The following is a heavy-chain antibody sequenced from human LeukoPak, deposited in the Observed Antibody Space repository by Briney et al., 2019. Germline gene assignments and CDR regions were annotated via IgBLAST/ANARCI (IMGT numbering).Heavy chain of an antibody. Sequence: PGGSLRLSCAASGFTFSSYSMHWVRQAPGKGLEWVAVISYDGSNEYYADSVKGRFTTSRDNSKNTLYLQMNSLRAEDTAVYYCARDRSDYSIKYYYYYGMDVWGQGTTVTVSS. V-gene: IGHV3-30-3*01. CDR2: ISYDGSNE. CDR3: ARDRSDYSIKYYYYYGMDV. J-gene: IGHJ6*02. CDR1: GFTFSSYS. D-gene: IGHD3-16*01.